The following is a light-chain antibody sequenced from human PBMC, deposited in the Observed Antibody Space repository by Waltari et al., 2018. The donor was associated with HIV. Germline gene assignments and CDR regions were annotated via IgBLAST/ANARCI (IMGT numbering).Light chain of an antibody. CDR1: QSISSW. J-gene: IGKJ2*01. V-gene: IGKV1-5*03. CDR3: QQYNSYSPWA. CDR2: KAS. Sequence: DIQMTQSPSTLSASVGDRVTINCRASQSISSWLAWYQQKPGKAPKLLIYKASSLESGVPSRFSGSGSGTEFTLTISSLQPDDFATYYCQQYNSYSPWAFGQGTKLEIK.